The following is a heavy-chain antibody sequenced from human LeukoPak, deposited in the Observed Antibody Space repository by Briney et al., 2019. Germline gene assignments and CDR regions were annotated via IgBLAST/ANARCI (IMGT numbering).Heavy chain of an antibody. CDR2: ISKDGSDT. CDR1: GLTFNKYG. CDR3: AKSRAQIMITLGDV. Sequence: GGSLRLSCAASGLTFNKYGMHWVRQAPGKGLEWVAVISKDGSDTSYADSVKGRFTISRDNSKDTMFLQMNSLRREDTAVYYCAKSRAQIMITLGDVWGQGTTVTVAS. D-gene: IGHD3-16*01. J-gene: IGHJ6*02. V-gene: IGHV3-30*18.